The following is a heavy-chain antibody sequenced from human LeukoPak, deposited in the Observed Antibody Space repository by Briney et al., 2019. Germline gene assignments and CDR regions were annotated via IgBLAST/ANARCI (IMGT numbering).Heavy chain of an antibody. CDR3: AGTRYSTQVGFDY. CDR2: ISGYNGNT. J-gene: IGHJ4*02. D-gene: IGHD6-13*01. CDR1: GYTFTSYG. V-gene: IGHV1-18*01. Sequence: ASVKVSCKASGYTFTSYGISWVRQAPGQGLEWMGWISGYNGNTNYAQNLQGRVTMTGDTSISTAYMELSRLRSDDTAVYYCAGTRYSTQVGFDYWGQGTLVTVSS.